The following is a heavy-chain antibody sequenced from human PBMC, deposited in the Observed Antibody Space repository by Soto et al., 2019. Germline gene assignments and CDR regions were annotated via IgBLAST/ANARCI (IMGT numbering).Heavy chain of an antibody. CDR1: GGSISSYY. CDR3: AGSSRAVAGRPLDY. Sequence: QVQLQESGPGLVKPSETLSLTCTVSGGSISSYYWSWIRQPPGKGLEWIGYIYYSGSTNYNPSLKSRVTISVDTSKNQFSLKLSSVTAADTAVYYCAGSSRAVAGRPLDYWGQGTLVTVSS. J-gene: IGHJ4*02. V-gene: IGHV4-59*01. CDR2: IYYSGST. D-gene: IGHD6-19*01.